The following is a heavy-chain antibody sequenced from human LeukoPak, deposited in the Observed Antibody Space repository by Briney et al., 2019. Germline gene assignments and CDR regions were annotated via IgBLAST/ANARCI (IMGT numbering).Heavy chain of an antibody. CDR3: ARAWGSLYYFDH. Sequence: ASVTVSCKASGYSFTGYFLHWVRQAPGQGLEWMGWINPNNGLTNYTQKFKGRVTMTRDMSSATGYMELNRLTSDDTAVFYCARAWGSLYYFDHWGQGTLVTVSS. D-gene: IGHD3-16*01. J-gene: IGHJ4*02. CDR2: INPNNGLT. V-gene: IGHV1-2*02. CDR1: GYSFTGYF.